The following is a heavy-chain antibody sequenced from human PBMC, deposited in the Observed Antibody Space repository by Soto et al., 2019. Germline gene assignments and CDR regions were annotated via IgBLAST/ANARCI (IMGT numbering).Heavy chain of an antibody. CDR1: GGSISSGGYY. CDR3: ARGGSPTYYYDSSGREFDY. Sequence: SETLSLTCTVSGGSISSGGYYWSWIRQHPGKGLEWIGHIYYSGSTYYNPSLKSRVTISVDTSKNQSSLKLSSVTAADTAVYYCARGGSPTYYYDSSGREFDYWGQGTLVTVSS. V-gene: IGHV4-31*03. D-gene: IGHD3-22*01. CDR2: IYYSGST. J-gene: IGHJ4*02.